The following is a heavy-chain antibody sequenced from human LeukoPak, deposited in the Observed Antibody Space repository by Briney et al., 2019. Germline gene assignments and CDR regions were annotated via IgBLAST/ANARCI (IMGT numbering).Heavy chain of an antibody. V-gene: IGHV1-8*01. CDR1: GYTFTSYD. CDR2: MNPNSGNT. Sequence: ASVKVSCKASGYTFTSYDINWVRQATGQGLEWMGWMNPNSGNTGYAQKFQGRVTMTRNTSISTAYTELSSLRSEDTAVYYCARGVRIAAAGSPFDYWGQGTLVTVSS. D-gene: IGHD6-13*01. J-gene: IGHJ4*02. CDR3: ARGVRIAAAGSPFDY.